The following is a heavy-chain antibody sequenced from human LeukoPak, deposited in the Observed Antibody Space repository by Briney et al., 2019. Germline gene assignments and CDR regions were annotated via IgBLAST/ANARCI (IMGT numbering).Heavy chain of an antibody. CDR2: IYYSGST. CDR3: ARGRYCSRTSCYGFDP. CDR1: GGSISSYY. V-gene: IGHV4-59*01. J-gene: IGHJ5*02. Sequence: SETLSLTCTVSGGSISSYYWSWIRQPPGKGLEWIGYIYYSGSTNYNPSLKSRVTISVDTSKNQFSLKLSSVTAADTAVYYCARGRYCSRTSCYGFDPWGQGTLVTVSS. D-gene: IGHD2-2*01.